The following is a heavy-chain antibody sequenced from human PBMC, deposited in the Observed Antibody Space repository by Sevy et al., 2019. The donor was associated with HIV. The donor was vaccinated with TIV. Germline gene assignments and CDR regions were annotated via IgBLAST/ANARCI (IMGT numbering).Heavy chain of an antibody. CDR1: GDSITSYY. V-gene: IGHV4-59*01. CDR3: ARPHTSGWTRFEH. Sequence: SETLSLTCTVSGDSITSYYWAWIRQPPGKGLEWIGNVHNGGSTNYNPSLKSRLTISVDTTNNQFSLKVGSVTVADTAVYFCARPHTSGWTRFEHWGQGILVTVSS. CDR2: VHNGGST. J-gene: IGHJ4*02. D-gene: IGHD6-19*01.